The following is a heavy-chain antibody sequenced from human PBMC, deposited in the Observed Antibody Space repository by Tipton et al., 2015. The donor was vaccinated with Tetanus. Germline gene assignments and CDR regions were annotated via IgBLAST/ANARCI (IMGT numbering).Heavy chain of an antibody. J-gene: IGHJ3*01. V-gene: IGHV4-30-4*01. CDR3: ARPSTTVTPRAFDV. D-gene: IGHD4-17*01. CDR1: GVSISDYY. CDR2: IYYSGST. Sequence: LRLSCTVSGVSISDYYWSWIRQPPGKGLESIGYIYYSGSTYYNPSLKSRVTISVDTSKNRFSLKLTSVTAADAAVYYCARPSTTVTPRAFDVWGQGTMVTVSS.